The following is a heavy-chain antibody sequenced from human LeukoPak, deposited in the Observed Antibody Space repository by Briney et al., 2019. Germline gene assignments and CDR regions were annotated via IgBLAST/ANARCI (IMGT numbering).Heavy chain of an antibody. CDR3: ARVMSSGFYYYYGMDV. Sequence: GGSLRLSCAVSGFTVSSNYMSWVRQAPGKGLEWVSVVYSGGSTYYSDSVKGRFTISRDNSKNTLYLQMNSLRAEDTAVYYCARVMSSGFYYYYGMDVWGQGTTVTVSS. V-gene: IGHV3-66*01. CDR2: VYSGGST. CDR1: GFTVSSNY. J-gene: IGHJ6*02. D-gene: IGHD5-18*01.